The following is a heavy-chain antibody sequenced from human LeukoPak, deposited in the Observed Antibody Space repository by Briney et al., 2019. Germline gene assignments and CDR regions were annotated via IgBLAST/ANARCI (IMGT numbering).Heavy chain of an antibody. CDR1: GYTFTSYD. D-gene: IGHD6-19*01. Sequence: ASVTVSCKASGYTFTSYDINWVRQATGQGLEWMGWMNPNSGNTGYAQKFQGRVTMTRNTSISTAYMELSSLRSEDTAVYYCARGSNIAVAGRSNYYYGMDVWGQGTTVTVSS. J-gene: IGHJ6*02. CDR2: MNPNSGNT. CDR3: ARGSNIAVAGRSNYYYGMDV. V-gene: IGHV1-8*01.